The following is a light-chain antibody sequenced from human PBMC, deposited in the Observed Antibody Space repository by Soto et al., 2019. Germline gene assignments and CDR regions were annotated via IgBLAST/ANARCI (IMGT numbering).Light chain of an antibody. CDR1: QSLLQTNGYNY. CDR3: MQALQTPWA. Sequence: DIVMTQSPLSLPVTPEEPASISCRSSQSLLQTNGYNYLDWYLQKPGQSPQLLIYLGSNRASGVPDRFSGSGSGTDFTLKISRVEAEDVGVYYCMQALQTPWAFGQGTKVEIK. V-gene: IGKV2-28*01. J-gene: IGKJ1*01. CDR2: LGS.